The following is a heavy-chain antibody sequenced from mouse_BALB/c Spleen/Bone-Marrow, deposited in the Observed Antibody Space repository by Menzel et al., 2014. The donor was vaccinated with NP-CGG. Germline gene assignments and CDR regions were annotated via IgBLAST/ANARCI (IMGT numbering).Heavy chain of an antibody. V-gene: IGHV1S56*01. Sequence: QVQLQQSGPELVKPGASVKMSCKASGYTFTSYYIHWVKQRPGQGLEWIGWIYPGDGSTKYNEKFKGKTTLTADKSSSTAYMLLSGLTSEDSAIYFCAIYYDYSWYFDVWGAGTTATVSS. D-gene: IGHD2-4*01. J-gene: IGHJ1*01. CDR2: IYPGDGST. CDR1: GYTFTSYY. CDR3: AIYYDYSWYFDV.